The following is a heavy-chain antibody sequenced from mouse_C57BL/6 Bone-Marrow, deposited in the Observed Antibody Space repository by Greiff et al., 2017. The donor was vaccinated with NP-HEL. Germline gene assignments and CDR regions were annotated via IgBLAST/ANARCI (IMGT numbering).Heavy chain of an antibody. CDR1: GYTFTDYY. Sequence: QVQLQQSGPELVKPGASVKISCKASGYTFTDYYINWVKQRPGQGLEWIGWIFPGSGSTYYNEKFKGKATLTVDKSSSTAYMLLSSLTSEDSAVYFGARSGWLLLPYYFDYWGQGTTLTVSS. V-gene: IGHV1-75*01. CDR3: ARSGWLLLPYYFDY. CDR2: IFPGSGST. J-gene: IGHJ2*01. D-gene: IGHD2-3*01.